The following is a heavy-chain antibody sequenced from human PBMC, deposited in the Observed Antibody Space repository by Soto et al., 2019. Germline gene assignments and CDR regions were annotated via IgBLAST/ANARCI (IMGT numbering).Heavy chain of an antibody. CDR3: ARERYQVISDGMDV. V-gene: IGHV1-2*02. CDR2: INPETGGT. J-gene: IGHJ6*02. CDR1: GFTFNT. Sequence: VQLVESGGGVVQPGGSLRLSCTASGFTFNTHWMREAPGQGLEWMGWINPETGGTSYAQKFQGRVTLSRDTSINTAYLEVSRLRFDDAAVYFCARERYQVISDGMDVWGQGTTVTVSS. D-gene: IGHD2-2*01.